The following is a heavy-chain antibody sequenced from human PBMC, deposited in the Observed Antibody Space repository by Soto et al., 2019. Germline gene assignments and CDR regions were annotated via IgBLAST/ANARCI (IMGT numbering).Heavy chain of an antibody. D-gene: IGHD2-2*01. V-gene: IGHV1-18*01. J-gene: IGHJ5*02. CDR2: ISLYSDGT. Sequence: QVQLVQSGGEVKRPGASVKVSCKTSGYTFSNYGITWVRQAPGQPLEWLGWISLYSDGTNYAQKFHGGGSMTTDTTTTTAYMELRSLSSDDTAVYYCARVVPGAEAWFGPWGQGTLVTVSS. CDR3: ARVVPGAEAWFGP. CDR1: GYTFSNYG.